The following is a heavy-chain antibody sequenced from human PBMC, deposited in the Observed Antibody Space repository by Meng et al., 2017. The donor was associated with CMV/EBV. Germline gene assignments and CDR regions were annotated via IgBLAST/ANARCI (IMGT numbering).Heavy chain of an antibody. CDR3: AREGPSGNDY. Sequence: GGSLRLSCAASGFTFSSYSMNWVRQAPGKGLEWVSSISSSSSYIYYADSVKGRFTISRDNAKNTLYLQMNSLRAEDTAVYYCAREGPSGNDYWGQGTLVTVSS. J-gene: IGHJ4*02. CDR2: ISSSSSYI. D-gene: IGHD1-14*01. CDR1: GFTFSSYS. V-gene: IGHV3-21*01.